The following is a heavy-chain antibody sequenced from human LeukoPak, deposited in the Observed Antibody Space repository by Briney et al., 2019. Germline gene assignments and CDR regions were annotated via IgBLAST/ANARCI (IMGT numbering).Heavy chain of an antibody. CDR2: IWYDGSNK. Sequence: PGGSLRLSCAASGFTFSSYGMHWVRQAPGKGLEWVAVIWYDGSNKYYADSVKGRFTISRDNSKNTLYLQMSSLRAEDTAVYYCAKSPRHTGELSYWGQGTLVTVSS. CDR1: GFTFSSYG. D-gene: IGHD1-26*01. V-gene: IGHV3-33*06. J-gene: IGHJ4*02. CDR3: AKSPRHTGELSY.